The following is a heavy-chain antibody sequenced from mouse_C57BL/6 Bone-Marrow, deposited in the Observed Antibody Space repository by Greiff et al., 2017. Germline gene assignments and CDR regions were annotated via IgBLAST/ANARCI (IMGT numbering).Heavy chain of an antibody. J-gene: IGHJ2*01. CDR3: ARFRYGYDADY. D-gene: IGHD2-2*01. CDR1: GYTFTSYD. V-gene: IGHV1-85*01. Sequence: VHLVESGPELVKPGASVKLSCKASGYTFTSYDINWVKQRPGQGLEWIGWIYPRDGSTKYNEKFKGKATLTVDTSSSTAYMELHSLTSEDSAVYFCARFRYGYDADYWGQGTTLTVSS. CDR2: IYPRDGST.